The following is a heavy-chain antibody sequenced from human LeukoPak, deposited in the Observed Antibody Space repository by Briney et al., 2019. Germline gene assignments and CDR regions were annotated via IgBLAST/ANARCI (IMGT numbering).Heavy chain of an antibody. Sequence: PSETLSLTCTVSDASINSRSYYWGWIRQPPGKGLEWIGNIQYSGSTYYNPSLKSRVTISVDTSKNQFSLKLSSVTAADTAVYYCAKHQYYGSGSLTFDYWGQGTLVTVSS. J-gene: IGHJ4*02. CDR2: IQYSGST. CDR1: DASINSRSYY. V-gene: IGHV4-39*01. D-gene: IGHD3-10*01. CDR3: AKHQYYGSGSLTFDY.